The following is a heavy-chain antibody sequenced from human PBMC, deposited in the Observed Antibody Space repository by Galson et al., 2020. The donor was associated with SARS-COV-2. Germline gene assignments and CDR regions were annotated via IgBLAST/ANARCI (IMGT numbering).Heavy chain of an antibody. V-gene: IGHV1-69*13. CDR1: GGIFSSYA. CDR3: ARGDTAMVIYYYYMDV. CDR2: IIPMHGTP. J-gene: IGHJ6*03. D-gene: IGHD5-18*01. Sequence: SVKVSCKASGGIFSSYALSWVRQAPGQGLAWMGGIIPMHGTPNYAQKFQGRITISADASTSTAYMELSGLTSEDTAVYYCARGDTAMVIYYYYMDVWGKGTTVTVSS.